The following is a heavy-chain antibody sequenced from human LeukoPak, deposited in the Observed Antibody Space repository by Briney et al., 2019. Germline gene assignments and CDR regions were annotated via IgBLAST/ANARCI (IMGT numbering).Heavy chain of an antibody. CDR3: ARGGDAYYFDY. CDR2: INHSGST. V-gene: IGHV4-34*01. Sequence: PSETLSLTCAVYGGSFSGYYWSWIRQPPGKGLEWIGEINHSGSTNYNPSLKSRVTISVDTSKNQFSLKLSSVTAADTAVYYCARGGDAYYFDYWGQGTLDTVSS. CDR1: GGSFSGYY. J-gene: IGHJ4*02.